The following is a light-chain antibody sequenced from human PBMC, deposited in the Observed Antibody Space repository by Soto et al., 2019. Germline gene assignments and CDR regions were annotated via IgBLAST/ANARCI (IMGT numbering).Light chain of an antibody. CDR2: GDT. CDR3: QSYDNSLSGPV. J-gene: IGLJ1*01. CDR1: SSNIGAGYD. V-gene: IGLV1-40*01. Sequence: QSVLTQPPSVSGAPGQRVTISCTGSSSNIGAGYDAHWYQQLPGKVPKLLTYGDTNRPSGVPDRFSGSKSGTSASLAITGLQPEDEADYYCQSYDNSLSGPVFGPGTKLTVL.